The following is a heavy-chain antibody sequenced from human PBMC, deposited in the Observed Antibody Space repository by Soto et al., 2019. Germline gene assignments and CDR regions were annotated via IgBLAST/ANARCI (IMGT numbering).Heavy chain of an antibody. D-gene: IGHD2-15*01. V-gene: IGHV3-23*01. CDR1: GFTFSSYA. Sequence: EVQLLESGGGLVQPGGSLRLSCAASGFTFSSYAMSWVRQAPGKGLEWVSAISGSGGSTYYADSVKGRFTISRDNSKDTLYLQRNSLRAEDTAVYYCAKDGAATPLNLRYNKHDYWGQGTLVTVSS. CDR2: ISGSGGST. CDR3: AKDGAATPLNLRYNKHDY. J-gene: IGHJ4*02.